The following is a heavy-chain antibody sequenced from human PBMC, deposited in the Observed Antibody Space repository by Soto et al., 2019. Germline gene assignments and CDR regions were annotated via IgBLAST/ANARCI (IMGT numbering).Heavy chain of an antibody. CDR2: ISSSGSTI. V-gene: IGHV3-48*03. Sequence: GGSLRLSCAASGFTFSSYEMNWVRQAPGKGLEWVSYISSSGSTIYYADSVKGRFTISRDNAKNSLYLQMNSLRAEDTAVYYCARDHVIWGYFYYYYGMDVWGQGTTVTVSS. CDR3: ARDHVIWGYFYYYYGMDV. CDR1: GFTFSSYE. J-gene: IGHJ6*02. D-gene: IGHD3-16*01.